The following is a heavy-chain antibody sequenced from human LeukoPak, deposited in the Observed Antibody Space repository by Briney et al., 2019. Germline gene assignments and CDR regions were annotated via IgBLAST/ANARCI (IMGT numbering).Heavy chain of an antibody. CDR2: INHSGST. V-gene: IGHV4-34*01. Sequence: SETLSLTCAVYGGSFSGYYWSWIRQPPGKGLEWIGEINHSGSTNYNSSLKSRVTISVDTSKNQFSLKLSSVTAADAAVYYCARVQLRWNDYWGQGTLVTVSS. CDR1: GGSFSGYY. CDR3: ARVQLRWNDY. D-gene: IGHD1-1*01. J-gene: IGHJ4*02.